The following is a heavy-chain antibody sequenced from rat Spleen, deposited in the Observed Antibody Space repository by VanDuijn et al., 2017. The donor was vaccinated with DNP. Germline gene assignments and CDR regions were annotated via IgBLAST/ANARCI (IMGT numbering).Heavy chain of an antibody. CDR3: ARGSGGVRWYFDF. D-gene: IGHD1-4*01. CDR2: ITGSGGST. V-gene: IGHV5-31*01. CDR1: GFTFNNYW. J-gene: IGHJ1*01. Sequence: EVQLVESGGGLVQPGRSLKLSCVASGFTFNNYWMAWIRQVPGQGLEWITSITGSGGSTYYPESAKGRFTISRDNAENTLYLQINSLRSEDTATYYCARGSGGVRWYFDFWGPGTMVTVSS.